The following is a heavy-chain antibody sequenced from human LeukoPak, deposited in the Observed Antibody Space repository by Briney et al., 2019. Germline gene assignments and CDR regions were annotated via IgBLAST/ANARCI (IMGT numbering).Heavy chain of an antibody. Sequence: GGSLRLSCAASGFTFSDYYMSWLRQAPGKGLEWVSYISSSGSTIYYADSVKGRFTISRDNAKNSLYPQMNSLRAEDTAVYYCARENIVATFDYWGQGTLVTVSS. J-gene: IGHJ4*02. CDR1: GFTFSDYY. D-gene: IGHD5-12*01. CDR2: ISSSGSTI. CDR3: ARENIVATFDY. V-gene: IGHV3-11*04.